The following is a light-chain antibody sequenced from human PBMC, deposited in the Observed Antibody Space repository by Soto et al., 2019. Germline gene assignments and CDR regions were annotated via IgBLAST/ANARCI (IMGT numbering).Light chain of an antibody. Sequence: QSALTQPASVSGSPGQSITISCTGTSSDIGGYNYVSWYQQHPGNAPKVMIFDVGNRPSGVSNRFSGSKSGNTASLTISGLQAEDEADYYCSSYTSSSTRVFGGGTKVTVL. V-gene: IGLV2-14*03. CDR2: DVG. CDR1: SSDIGGYNY. J-gene: IGLJ2*01. CDR3: SSYTSSSTRV.